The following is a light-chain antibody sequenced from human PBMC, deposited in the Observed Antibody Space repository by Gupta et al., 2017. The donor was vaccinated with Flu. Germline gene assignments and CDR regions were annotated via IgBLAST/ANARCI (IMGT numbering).Light chain of an antibody. V-gene: IGKV3-11*01. CDR1: QYVRSD. CDR3: QQRYDSWT. Sequence: VLTQSPATLSLSPGDRATLYFRASQYVRSDLAWYQQKPGQAPRLIIFDASHRAAGIPARFSGSGSGTLFTLTISGLEPEDFAVYYCQQRYDSWTFGQGTTVEIK. CDR2: DAS. J-gene: IGKJ1*01.